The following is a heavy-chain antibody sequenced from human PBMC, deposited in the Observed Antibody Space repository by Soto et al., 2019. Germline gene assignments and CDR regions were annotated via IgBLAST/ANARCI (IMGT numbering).Heavy chain of an antibody. V-gene: IGHV3-30-3*01. D-gene: IGHD3-10*01. CDR3: AKEATMVRGVIIPYYYYYYGMDV. J-gene: IGHJ6*02. Sequence: GGSLRLSCAASGFTFSSYAMHWVRQAPGKGLEWVAVISYDGSNKYYADSVKGRFTISRDNSKNTLYLQMNSLRAEDTAVYYCAKEATMVRGVIIPYYYYYYGMDVWGQGTTVTVSS. CDR2: ISYDGSNK. CDR1: GFTFSSYA.